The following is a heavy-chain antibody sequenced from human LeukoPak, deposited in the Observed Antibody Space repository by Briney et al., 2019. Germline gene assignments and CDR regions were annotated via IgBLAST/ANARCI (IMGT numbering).Heavy chain of an antibody. CDR3: AKVVSRGYYYYYGMDV. V-gene: IGHV3-30*18. CDR2: ISYDGSNK. D-gene: IGHD6-13*01. Sequence: GGSLRLSCAASGFTFSSYGMHWVRQAPGKGLEWVAVISYDGSNKYYADSVKGRFTISRDNSKNTLYLQMNSLRAENTAVYYCAKVVSRGYYYYYGMDVWGQGTTVTVSS. CDR1: GFTFSSYG. J-gene: IGHJ6*02.